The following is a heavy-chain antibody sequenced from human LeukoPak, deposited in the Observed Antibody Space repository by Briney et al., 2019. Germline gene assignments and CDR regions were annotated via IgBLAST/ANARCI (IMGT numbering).Heavy chain of an antibody. D-gene: IGHD1-26*01. CDR2: IFYSGTT. J-gene: IGHJ4*02. Sequence: SETLSLTCTVSGGSISSNSHYWGWIRQTPGKGLEWIGSIFYSGTTYYNPSLKSRVTISIDTSKNQFSLKLSSVTVADTAVYYCARHLYSESYYFWGQGTLVTVSS. CDR3: ARHLYSESYYF. V-gene: IGHV4-39*01. CDR1: GGSISSNSHY.